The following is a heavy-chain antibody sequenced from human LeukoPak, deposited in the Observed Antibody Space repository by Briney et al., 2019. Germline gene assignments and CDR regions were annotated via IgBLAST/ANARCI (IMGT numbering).Heavy chain of an antibody. CDR1: GYTFTSYG. CDR2: ISAYNGNT. J-gene: IGHJ5*02. D-gene: IGHD2-2*01. CDR3: ARSPYCSSTSCYDWFDP. Sequence: ASVKASCKASGYTFTSYGISWVRQAPGQGLEWMGWISAYNGNTNYAQKLQGRVTMTTDTSTSTAYMELRSLRSDDTAVYYCARSPYCSSTSCYDWFDPWGQGTLVTVSS. V-gene: IGHV1-18*01.